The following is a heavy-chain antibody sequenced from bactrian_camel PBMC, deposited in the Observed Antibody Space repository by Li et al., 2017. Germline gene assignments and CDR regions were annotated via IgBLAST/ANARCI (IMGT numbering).Heavy chain of an antibody. Sequence: DVQLVESGGGSVQAGGSLRLSCQVSGYDALYLCMGWFRQLPGKERETIATMDGYGGERYANSVKGRFTLTREKDKNTLSLQMTSLKPDDTAMYYCAVRLNSGCPTRPRDFGYWGQGTQVTVS. J-gene: IGHJ6*01. V-gene: IGHV3S59*01. CDR3: AVRLNSGCPTRPRDFGY. D-gene: IGHD5*01. CDR1: GYDALYLC. CDR2: MDGYGGER.